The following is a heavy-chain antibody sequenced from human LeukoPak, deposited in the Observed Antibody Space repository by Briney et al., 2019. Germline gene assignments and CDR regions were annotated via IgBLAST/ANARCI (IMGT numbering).Heavy chain of an antibody. CDR3: ARDKYSGGRDYFDY. V-gene: IGHV4-31*03. J-gene: IGHJ4*02. CDR2: IYYSGST. CDR1: GGSISSGGYY. D-gene: IGHD3-16*01. Sequence: PSQTLSLTCTVSGGSISSGGYYWSRIRQHPGKGLEWIGYIYYSGSTYYNPSLKSRVTISVDTSKNQFSLKLSSVTAADTAVYYCARDKYSGGRDYFDYWGQGTLVTVSS.